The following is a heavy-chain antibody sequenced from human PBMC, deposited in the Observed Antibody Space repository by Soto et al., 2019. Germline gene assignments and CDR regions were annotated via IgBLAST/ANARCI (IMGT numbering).Heavy chain of an antibody. J-gene: IGHJ4*02. CDR3: SRRVVVAADFDY. V-gene: IGHV4-34*01. Sequence: QVQLQQWGAGLLKPSETLSLTCAVYGGSFSGYYWSWIRQPPGKGLEWIGEINHSGSTNYNPSLKSRVTISVDTSKNQFSLNLSSVTAADTAVYYCSRRVVVAADFDYWGQGTLVTVSS. CDR1: GGSFSGYY. CDR2: INHSGST. D-gene: IGHD2-15*01.